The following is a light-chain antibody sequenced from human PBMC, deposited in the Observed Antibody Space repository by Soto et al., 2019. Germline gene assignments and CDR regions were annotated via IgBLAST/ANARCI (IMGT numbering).Light chain of an antibody. Sequence: DIQITQSPSTLCASRHDRFTINFRASQSISTWLAWYQQKPGKAPKLLIYDVSSLESGVPSRFSGSGSGTEFTLTISSLQPDDFGTYYCQQYNTFWTFGQGTKVDIK. CDR2: DVS. J-gene: IGKJ1*01. CDR3: QQYNTFWT. CDR1: QSISTW. V-gene: IGKV1-5*01.